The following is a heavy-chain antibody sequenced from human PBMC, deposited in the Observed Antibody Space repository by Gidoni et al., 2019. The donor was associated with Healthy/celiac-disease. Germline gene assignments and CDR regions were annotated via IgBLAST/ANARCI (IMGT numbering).Heavy chain of an antibody. CDR2: IYTSGSP. J-gene: IGHJ4*02. Sequence: QVQLQASGPGLVTPSETLSLTCTVTGVSISSYYWSWIRQPAGKGLEWIGRIYTSGSPNYYPYLKCRVTMSVDTAKNQFSRKLSPVTAAYTAVYYCAGESISSGLENWGQGTLVTVSS. CDR3: AGESISSGLEN. D-gene: IGHD3-22*01. V-gene: IGHV4-4*07. CDR1: GVSISSYY.